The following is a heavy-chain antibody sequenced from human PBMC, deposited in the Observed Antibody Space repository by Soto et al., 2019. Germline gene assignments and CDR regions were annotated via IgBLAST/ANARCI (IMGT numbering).Heavy chain of an antibody. D-gene: IGHD3-3*01. V-gene: IGHV3-23*01. CDR2: ISGSGYST. Sequence: PGGSLRLSCAASGFTFSSYAVTWVRQAPGKGLEWVSSISGSGYSTYYADSVKGRFTISRDNSKNTLYLQMNSLRAEDTAVYYCARDDDYDFWSGYRAFDYWGQGTLVTVSS. CDR1: GFTFSSYA. J-gene: IGHJ4*02. CDR3: ARDDDYDFWSGYRAFDY.